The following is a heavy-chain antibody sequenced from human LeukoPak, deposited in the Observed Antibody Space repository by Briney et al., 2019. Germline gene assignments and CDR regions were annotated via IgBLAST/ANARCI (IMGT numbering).Heavy chain of an antibody. CDR3: AKLRLAVTRGTPADY. J-gene: IGHJ4*02. V-gene: IGHV3-23*01. CDR1: GFTFDSYA. Sequence: GGSLRLSCAASGFTFDSYAMSWVRQAPGKGLEWVSVIVGSGGSTYYADSVKGRFTISRDNSKSTLYLQMNSLRAEDTAVYYSAKLRLAVTRGTPADYWGREPCSPSPQ. D-gene: IGHD2-15*01. CDR2: IVGSGGST.